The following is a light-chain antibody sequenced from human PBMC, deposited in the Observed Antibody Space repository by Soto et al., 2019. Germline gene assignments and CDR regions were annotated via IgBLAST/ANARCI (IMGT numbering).Light chain of an antibody. CDR2: EGN. V-gene: IGLV2-23*01. CDR3: CSYVGARTYV. CDR1: VSDVGTFGP. Sequence: QSALTQPASVSGSPGQSITISCTGSVSDVGTFGPVSWYQQHPGQVPKLIIYEGNRRPSGVSGRFSGPKSGNTASLTISGLQAEDEADYYCCSYVGARTYVFGSGTKLTVL. J-gene: IGLJ1*01.